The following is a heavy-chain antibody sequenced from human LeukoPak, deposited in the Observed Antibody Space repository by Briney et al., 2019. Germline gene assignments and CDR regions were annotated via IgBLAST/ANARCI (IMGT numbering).Heavy chain of an antibody. J-gene: IGHJ4*02. Sequence: SETLSLTCAVYGGSFSGYYWSWIRLSPGKGLEWIGYIYYSGSTNYNPSLKSRVTISLDTSKNQFSLKLSSVTAADTAVYYCARAAPTTNCGGDCYWSYWGQGTLVTVSS. CDR1: GGSFSGYY. D-gene: IGHD2-21*02. V-gene: IGHV4-59*08. CDR3: ARAAPTTNCGGDCYWSY. CDR2: IYYSGST.